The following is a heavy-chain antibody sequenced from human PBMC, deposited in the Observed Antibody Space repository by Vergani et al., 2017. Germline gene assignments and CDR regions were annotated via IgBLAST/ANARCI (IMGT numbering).Heavy chain of an antibody. J-gene: IGHJ4*02. CDR2: IIPILGTA. D-gene: IGHD3-3*01. Sequence: QVQLVQSGAEVKKPGSSVKVSCKASGGTFSSYAISWVRQAPGQGLEWMGRIIPILGTANYAQKFQGRVTITADESTSTAYMELSSLRSEDTDVYYCAGEAYDFWSGYPSHYFDYWGQGTLVTVSS. CDR1: GGTFSSYA. V-gene: IGHV1-69*11. CDR3: AGEAYDFWSGYPSHYFDY.